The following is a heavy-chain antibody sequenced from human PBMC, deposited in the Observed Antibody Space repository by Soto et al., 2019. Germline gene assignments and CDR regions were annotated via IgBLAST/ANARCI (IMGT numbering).Heavy chain of an antibody. D-gene: IGHD5-18*01. CDR1: GFTFSSYG. Sequence: QVQLVESGGGVVQPGRSLRLSCAASGFTFSSYGMHWVRQAPGKGLEWVAVIWYDGSNKYYADSVKGRFTISRDNSKNALYLQMTGLRAEDTAVYYCAREAAMVQNYYYYGMDVWGQGTSVTVSS. V-gene: IGHV3-33*01. CDR3: AREAAMVQNYYYYGMDV. CDR2: IWYDGSNK. J-gene: IGHJ6*02.